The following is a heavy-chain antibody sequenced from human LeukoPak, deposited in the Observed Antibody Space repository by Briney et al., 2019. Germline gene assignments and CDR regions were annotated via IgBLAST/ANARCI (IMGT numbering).Heavy chain of an antibody. D-gene: IGHD6-19*01. CDR3: AAVDSSGWYASFDY. Sequence: SVKVSCKASGGTFRSYAINWVRQAPGQGLEWMGGIIPMFGTANHAQKFQGRVTITADESTSTAYMELSSLRSEDTAVYYCAAVDSSGWYASFDYWGQGTLVTVSS. CDR1: GGTFRSYA. CDR2: IIPMFGTA. J-gene: IGHJ4*02. V-gene: IGHV1-69*13.